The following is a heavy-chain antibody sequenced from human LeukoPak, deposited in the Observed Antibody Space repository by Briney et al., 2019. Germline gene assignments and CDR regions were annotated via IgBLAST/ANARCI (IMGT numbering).Heavy chain of an antibody. J-gene: IGHJ6*02. CDR1: GFTFSSYW. CDR2: IKQDGSEK. D-gene: IGHD3-10*01. Sequence: GGSLRLSCAASGFTFSSYWMSWVRQAPGKGLEWVANIKQDGSEKYYVDSVKGRFTISRDNAKNSLYLQTNSLRAEDTAVYYCARVRSLWFGDRPYGMDVWGQGTTVTVSS. CDR3: ARVRSLWFGDRPYGMDV. V-gene: IGHV3-7*01.